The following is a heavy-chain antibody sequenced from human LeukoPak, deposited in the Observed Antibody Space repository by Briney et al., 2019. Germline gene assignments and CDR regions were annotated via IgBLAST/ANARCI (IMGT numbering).Heavy chain of an antibody. V-gene: IGHV4-30-2*01. CDR1: GGSISSGGYY. CDR2: IYHSGST. Sequence: SQTLSLTCTVSGGSISSGGYYWSWIRQPPGKGLEWIGYIYHSGSTYYNPSLKSRVTISVDRSKNQFSLKLSSVTAADTAVYYCARSSSWPGDDAFDIWGQGTMVTVSS. D-gene: IGHD6-13*01. J-gene: IGHJ3*02. CDR3: ARSSSWPGDDAFDI.